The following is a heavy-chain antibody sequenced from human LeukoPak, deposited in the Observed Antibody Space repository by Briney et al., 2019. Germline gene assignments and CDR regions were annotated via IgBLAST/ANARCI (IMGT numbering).Heavy chain of an antibody. D-gene: IGHD3-3*01. V-gene: IGHV1-24*01. CDR2: FDPEDGET. Sequence: ASVKVSCKVSGYTLTGLSMHWVRQAPGKGLEWMGGFDPEDGETIYAQKFQGRVTMTEDTSTDTAYMELSSLRSEDTAVYYCATDYPQSGPLHSLTIFYYWGQGTLVTVSS. CDR1: GYTLTGLS. CDR3: ATDYPQSGPLHSLTIFYY. J-gene: IGHJ4*02.